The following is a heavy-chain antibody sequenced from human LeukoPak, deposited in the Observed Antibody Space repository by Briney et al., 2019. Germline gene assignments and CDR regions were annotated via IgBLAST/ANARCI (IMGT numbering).Heavy chain of an antibody. Sequence: GGSLRLSCAASGFTFSNYWMNWVRQPPGKGLEWVASIKQDGSEKYYGDSVKGRFTISRDNARTSLYLQLNSLRAEDTAVYYCARDLESWGRVFVYWGQGTLVAVSS. CDR1: GFTFSNYW. J-gene: IGHJ4*02. CDR3: ARDLESWGRVFVY. CDR2: IKQDGSEK. V-gene: IGHV3-7*01. D-gene: IGHD3-10*02.